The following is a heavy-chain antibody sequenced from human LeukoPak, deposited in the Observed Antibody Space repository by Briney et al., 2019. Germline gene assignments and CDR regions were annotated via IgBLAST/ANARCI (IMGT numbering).Heavy chain of an antibody. CDR2: MNPNSGNT. D-gene: IGHD6-19*01. CDR1: GYTFTSSD. Sequence: GASVKVSCKASGYTFTSSDINWVRQATGQGLEWMGWMNPNSGNTGYAQKFQGRVTMTRNTSISTAYMELSSLRSEDTAVYYCARASSKQWLVMIDYWGQGTLVTVSS. J-gene: IGHJ4*02. V-gene: IGHV1-8*01. CDR3: ARASSKQWLVMIDY.